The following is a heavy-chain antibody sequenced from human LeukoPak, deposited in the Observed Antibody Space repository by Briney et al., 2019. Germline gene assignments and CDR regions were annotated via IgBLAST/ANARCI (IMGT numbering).Heavy chain of an antibody. CDR2: INPSGGST. D-gene: IGHD1-26*01. V-gene: IGHV1-46*01. CDR3: AAAPSGSYLVDY. Sequence: ASVKVSCRASGYTFTSYYMHWVRQAPGQGLEWMGIINPSGGSTSYAQKFQGRVTMTRDTSTSTVYMELSSLRSEDTAVYYCAAAPSGSYLVDYRGQGTLVTVSS. J-gene: IGHJ4*02. CDR1: GYTFTSYY.